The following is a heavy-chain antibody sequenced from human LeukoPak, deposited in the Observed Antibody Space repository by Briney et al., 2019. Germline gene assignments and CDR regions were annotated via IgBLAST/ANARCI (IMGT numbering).Heavy chain of an antibody. D-gene: IGHD3-22*01. Sequence: SVKVSCKASGGTFSSYAISWVRHAPGQGLEWMGGIIPLFGTANYAQKFQGRVTITAHESTSTAYMELSSLRSEDTAVYYCAREEGYYYDSSGYYDAFDIWGQGTMVRVSS. CDR1: GGTFSSYA. V-gene: IGHV1-69*01. CDR3: AREEGYYYDSSGYYDAFDI. CDR2: IIPLFGTA. J-gene: IGHJ3*02.